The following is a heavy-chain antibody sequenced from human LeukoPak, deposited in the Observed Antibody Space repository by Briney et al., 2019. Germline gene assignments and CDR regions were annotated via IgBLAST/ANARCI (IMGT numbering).Heavy chain of an antibody. CDR2: IYYSGST. J-gene: IGHJ5*02. Sequence: SETLSLTCTVSGGSISSYYWSWIRQPPGKGLEWIGYIYYSGSTNYNPSLKSRVTISVDTSKNQFSLKLSSVTAAGTAVYYCARHYSYDFWSGYYGWFDPWGQGTLVTVSS. V-gene: IGHV4-59*08. CDR3: ARHYSYDFWSGYYGWFDP. D-gene: IGHD3-3*01. CDR1: GGSISSYY.